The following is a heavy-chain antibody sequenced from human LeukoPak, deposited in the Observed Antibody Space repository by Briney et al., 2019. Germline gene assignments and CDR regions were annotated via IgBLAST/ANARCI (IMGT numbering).Heavy chain of an antibody. Sequence: GGSLRLSCAASGFTFDDYAMHWVRQAPGKGLEWVSGISWNSGSIGYADSVKGRFTISRDNAKNSLYLQMNSLRAEDTAVYYCAKDAQAWLSANFDYWGQGTLVTVSS. J-gene: IGHJ4*02. V-gene: IGHV3-9*01. CDR2: ISWNSGSI. D-gene: IGHD3-9*01. CDR1: GFTFDDYA. CDR3: AKDAQAWLSANFDY.